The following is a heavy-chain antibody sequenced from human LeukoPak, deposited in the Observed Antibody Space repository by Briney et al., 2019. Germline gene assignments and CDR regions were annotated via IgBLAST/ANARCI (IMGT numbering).Heavy chain of an antibody. J-gene: IGHJ4*02. D-gene: IGHD6-19*01. Sequence: PGGSLRLSCAASGFTFSSCWMHWVRQDPGKGLEWVSYISSSGSTIYYGDSVKGRFTISRDNAKNSLYLQMNSLRAEDTAVYYCARVFGVAGYFDYWGQGTLVTVSS. CDR1: GFTFSSCW. V-gene: IGHV3-48*04. CDR2: ISSSGSTI. CDR3: ARVFGVAGYFDY.